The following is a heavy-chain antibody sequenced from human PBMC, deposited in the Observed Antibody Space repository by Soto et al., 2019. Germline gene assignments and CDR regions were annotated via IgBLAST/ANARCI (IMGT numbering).Heavy chain of an antibody. CDR3: ARNDGTEG. CDR2: MYYSGST. J-gene: IGHJ1*01. CDR1: GGSVSINTYS. Sequence: QLQLQESGPGLVKPSATLSLTCTVSGGSVSINTYSWGWIRQSPVTGLQWIVSMYYSGSTYYNPSLRSRASISVDTSKDQVSLRLTSVTVDYPGTYYCARNDGTEGWGQGILVTVST. V-gene: IGHV4-39*01.